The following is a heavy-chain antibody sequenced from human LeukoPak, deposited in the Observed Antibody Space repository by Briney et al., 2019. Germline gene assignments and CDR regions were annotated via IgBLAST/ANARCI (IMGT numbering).Heavy chain of an antibody. Sequence: KPSETLPLTCTVSGGSISSYYWSWIRQPAGKGLEWIGRIYTSGSTNYNPSLKSRVTMSVDTSKNQFSLKLSSVTAADTAVYYCARGPDYYDSSGYWSFLFQHWGQGTLVTVSS. CDR1: GGSISSYY. D-gene: IGHD3-22*01. J-gene: IGHJ1*01. CDR3: ARGPDYYDSSGYWSFLFQH. CDR2: IYTSGST. V-gene: IGHV4-4*07.